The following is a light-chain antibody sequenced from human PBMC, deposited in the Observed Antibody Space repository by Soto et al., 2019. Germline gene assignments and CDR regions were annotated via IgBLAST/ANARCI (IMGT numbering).Light chain of an antibody. J-gene: IGLJ1*01. CDR3: QSYDSRLSGFPYV. CDR2: GNS. CDR1: SSNIGAGYD. V-gene: IGLV1-40*01. Sequence: QSVLTQPPSVSGAPGQMVTISCTGSSSNIGAGYDVHWYQQLPGTAPKLLIYGNSNRPSGVPDRFSGSKSGTSASLAITGLQAEDEADYYCQSYDSRLSGFPYVFGTGTKVTVL.